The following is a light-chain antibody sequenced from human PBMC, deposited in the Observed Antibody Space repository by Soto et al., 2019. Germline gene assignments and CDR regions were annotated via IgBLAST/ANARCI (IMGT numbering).Light chain of an antibody. V-gene: IGLV2-11*01. J-gene: IGLJ2*01. Sequence: QSALTQPRSVSGSPGXSXTISCXGTSSDVGGYNFVSWYQQHPGKAPKLMIYDVSQRPSGVPDRFSGSKSGNTASLTISGLQDEDEADYYCCSYAGSHFLFGGGTKLTVL. CDR1: SSDVGGYNF. CDR3: CSYAGSHFL. CDR2: DVS.